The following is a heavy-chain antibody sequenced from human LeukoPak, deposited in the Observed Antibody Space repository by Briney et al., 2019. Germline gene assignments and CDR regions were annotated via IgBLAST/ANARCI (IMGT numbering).Heavy chain of an antibody. CDR3: AKDQKSGVDTAMAS. CDR2: ISGSGGST. V-gene: IGHV3-23*01. CDR1: GFTFSSYA. J-gene: IGHJ4*02. Sequence: GGSLRLSCAASGFTFSSYAMSWVRQAPGKGLEWVSAISGSGGSTYYADSVKGRFTISRDNSKNTLYLQMNSLRAEDTAVYYCAKDQKSGVDTAMASWGLGTLVTVSS. D-gene: IGHD5-18*01.